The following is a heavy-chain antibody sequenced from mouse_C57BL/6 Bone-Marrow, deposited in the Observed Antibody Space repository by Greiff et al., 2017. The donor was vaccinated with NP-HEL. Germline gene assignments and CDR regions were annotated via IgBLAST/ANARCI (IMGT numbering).Heavy chain of an antibody. J-gene: IGHJ2*01. V-gene: IGHV5-12*01. Sequence: EVKVVESGGGLVQPGGSLKLSCAASGFTFSDYYMYWVRQTPEKRLEWVAYISNGGGSTYYPDTVKGRFTISRDNAKNTLYLQMSRLKSEDTAMYYCARSYGSSYPYYFDYWGQGTTLTVSS. CDR1: GFTFSDYY. D-gene: IGHD1-1*01. CDR3: ARSYGSSYPYYFDY. CDR2: ISNGGGST.